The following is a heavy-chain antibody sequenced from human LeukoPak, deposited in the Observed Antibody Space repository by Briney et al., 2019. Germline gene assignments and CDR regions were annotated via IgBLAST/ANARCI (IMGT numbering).Heavy chain of an antibody. Sequence: SETLSLTCSVSGDSIISSGHYWGWIRQPPGKGLEWIGSIYYSARTYYNPSLKSRVTISVDTSKNQFSLKLSSVTAADTAVYYCARVGYSSSIDYWGQGTLVTVSS. CDR2: IYYSART. V-gene: IGHV4-39*07. CDR3: ARVGYSSSIDY. D-gene: IGHD6-6*01. CDR1: GDSIISSGHY. J-gene: IGHJ4*02.